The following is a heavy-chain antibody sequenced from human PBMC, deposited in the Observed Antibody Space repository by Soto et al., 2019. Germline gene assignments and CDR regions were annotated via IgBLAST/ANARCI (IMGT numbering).Heavy chain of an antibody. CDR1: GYSFTSYW. J-gene: IGHJ6*02. Sequence: GESLNISSKGSGYSFTSYWIGWVRQMPGKGLEWMGIIYPGDSDTRYSPSFQGQVSISADKSISTAYLQWRSLKASDTAMYYCARHQDCSGGSCYSGYYYYGMDVWGQGTTVTVSS. V-gene: IGHV5-51*01. CDR3: ARHQDCSGGSCYSGYYYYGMDV. CDR2: IYPGDSDT. D-gene: IGHD2-15*01.